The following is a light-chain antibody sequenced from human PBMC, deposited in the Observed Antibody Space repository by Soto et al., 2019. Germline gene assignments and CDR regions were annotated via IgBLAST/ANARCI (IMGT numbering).Light chain of an antibody. V-gene: IGKV1-39*01. CDR1: QSISSH. J-gene: IGKJ3*01. CDR2: AAS. CDR3: QQSYIPPFT. Sequence: DIQMTQSPSSLSASVGDRVTITCRASQSISSHLNWYHQKPGKAPKLLIYAASSLQTGVPSRFSGSRSATDFTLTISSLQPEDFATYYCQQSYIPPFTFGPGTKVDV.